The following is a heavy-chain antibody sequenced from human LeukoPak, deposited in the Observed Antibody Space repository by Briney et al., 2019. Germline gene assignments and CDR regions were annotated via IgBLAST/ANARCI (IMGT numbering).Heavy chain of an antibody. V-gene: IGHV3-74*01. D-gene: IGHD3-3*01. CDR1: GFTFTNFW. CDR2: VNSDGSTT. CDR3: ARGRGDWNGPNNI. Sequence: GGSLRLSCAASGFTFTNFWTSWVRQAPGKGLVWVSHVNSDGSTTTYADSVKGRFTIARDNAKNTLYLQMNSLRAEDTAVYFCARGRGDWNGPNNIWGLGTLVTVSS. J-gene: IGHJ4*02.